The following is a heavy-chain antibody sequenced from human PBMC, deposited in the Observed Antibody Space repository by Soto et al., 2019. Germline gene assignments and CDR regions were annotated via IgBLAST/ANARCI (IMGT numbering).Heavy chain of an antibody. D-gene: IGHD1-7*01. CDR1: GLTFSNSA. CDR2: MSGSSSTK. V-gene: IGHV3-23*01. J-gene: IGHJ4*02. Sequence: GYLRVSSVYSGLTFSNSAISIVRQVPGVGLERVSSMSGSSSTKYYADSVKGRFTISRDRSKNTLYLQMSSLRAEDTALYYSAKNQERELPRVIDFWGQGTLVTVSS. CDR3: AKNQERELPRVIDF.